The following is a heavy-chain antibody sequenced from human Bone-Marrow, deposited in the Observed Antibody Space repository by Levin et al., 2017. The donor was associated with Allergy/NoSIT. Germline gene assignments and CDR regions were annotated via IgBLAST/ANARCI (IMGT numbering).Heavy chain of an antibody. J-gene: IGHJ2*01. V-gene: IGHV4-34*01. CDR1: GGSFSGYY. CDR2: INHSGST. D-gene: IGHD6-13*01. Sequence: SQTLSLTCAVYGGSFSGYYWSWIRQPPGKGLEWIGEINHSGSTNYNPSLKSRVTITVDTSKNQISLKLSFVNPAGTAVYYCAGRFVHSSSWDWYFDLWGRGTLVTVSS. CDR3: AGRFVHSSSWDWYFDL.